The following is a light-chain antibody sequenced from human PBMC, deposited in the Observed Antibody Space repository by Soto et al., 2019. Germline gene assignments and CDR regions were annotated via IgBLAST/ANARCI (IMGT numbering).Light chain of an antibody. CDR3: HQSYITPPA. V-gene: IGKV1-39*01. CDR1: QNIDIY. CDR2: TTS. J-gene: IGKJ2*01. Sequence: DVQMTQSPSSLSASVGDRVTITCRASQNIDIYFNWYQQKPGRPPTLLICTTSRLQSGVPTSFSGSGSGTDFTLTISNLQPEDFATYSCHQSYITPPAFGQGTKVGIK.